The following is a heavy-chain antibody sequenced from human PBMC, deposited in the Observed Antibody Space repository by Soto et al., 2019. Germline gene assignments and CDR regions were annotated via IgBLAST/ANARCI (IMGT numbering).Heavy chain of an antibody. CDR3: ARVYVWGSYRYKQNFDY. D-gene: IGHD3-16*02. CDR1: CYTFTSYG. J-gene: IGHJ4*02. Sequence: ASVKVSCKASCYTFTSYGISWVRQAPGQGLEWMGWISAYNGNTNYAQKLQGRVTMTTDTSTSTAYMELRSLRSDDTAVYYCARVYVWGSYRYKQNFDYWGQGTLVTVSS. V-gene: IGHV1-18*04. CDR2: ISAYNGNT.